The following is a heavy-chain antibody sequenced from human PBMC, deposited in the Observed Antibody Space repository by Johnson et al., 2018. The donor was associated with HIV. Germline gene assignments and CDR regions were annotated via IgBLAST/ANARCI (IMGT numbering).Heavy chain of an antibody. CDR2: IRYDGSNK. J-gene: IGHJ3*02. D-gene: IGHD3-22*01. CDR1: GFTFSSYG. Sequence: VQLVESGGGVVQPGGSLRLSCAASGFTFSSYGMHWVRQAPGKGLERVAFIRYDGSNKYYVDSGKGRFTISRDNAKNSLYLQMNSLRAEDTTVYYCSAGDSSGYYRQTDAFDIWGQGTMVTVSS. V-gene: IGHV3-30*02. CDR3: SAGDSSGYYRQTDAFDI.